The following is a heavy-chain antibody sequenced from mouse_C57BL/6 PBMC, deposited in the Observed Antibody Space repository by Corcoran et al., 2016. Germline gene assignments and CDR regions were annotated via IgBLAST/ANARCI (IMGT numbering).Heavy chain of an antibody. CDR1: GYTFTDYY. J-gene: IGHJ2*01. V-gene: IGHV1-26*01. CDR3: ARWIYGYSYYFDY. Sequence: EVQLQQSGPELVKPGASVKISCKASGYTFTDYYMNWVKQSHGKSLEWIGDINPNNGGTSYNQKFKGKATLTVDKSSSTAYMELRSLTSEDSAVYYCARWIYGYSYYFDYWGQGTTLTVSS. CDR2: INPNNGGT. D-gene: IGHD2-2*01.